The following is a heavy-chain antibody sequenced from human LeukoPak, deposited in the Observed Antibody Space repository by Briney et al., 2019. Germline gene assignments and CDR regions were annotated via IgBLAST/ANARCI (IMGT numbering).Heavy chain of an antibody. J-gene: IGHJ4*02. CDR2: ILGSGGST. CDR1: GFTFSNYA. Sequence: GASLRLSSAATGFTFSNYAMSWVRQAPRKRLEWVSAILGSGGSTYYADSVKGRFTVSRDNSKSTLYLQMNSLRAEDTALYYCAKWGDYDVLTGYYVPDYWGQGTLVTVSS. CDR3: AKWGDYDVLTGYYVPDY. D-gene: IGHD3-9*01. V-gene: IGHV3-23*01.